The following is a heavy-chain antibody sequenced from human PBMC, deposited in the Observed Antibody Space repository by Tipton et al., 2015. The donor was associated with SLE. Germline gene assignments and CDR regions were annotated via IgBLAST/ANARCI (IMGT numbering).Heavy chain of an antibody. CDR1: GGSISSGGYS. CDR2: IYHSGST. J-gene: IGHJ2*01. V-gene: IGHV4-30-2*01. CDR3: ARERGRIAAAVNYWYFDL. D-gene: IGHD6-13*01. Sequence: TLSLTCAVSGGSISSGGYSWSWIRQPPGKGLEWIGYIYHSGSTYYNPSLKSRVTISVDTSKNQFSLKLSSVTAADTAVYYCARERGRIAAAVNYWYFDLWGRGTLVTVSS.